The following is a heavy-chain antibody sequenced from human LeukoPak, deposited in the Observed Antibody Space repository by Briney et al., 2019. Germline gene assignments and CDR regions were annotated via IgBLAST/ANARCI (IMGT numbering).Heavy chain of an antibody. CDR1: GFSVSNDY. V-gene: IGHV3-15*01. CDR2: IKSKSDGGTI. D-gene: IGHD2-21*02. CDR3: TIATFCGGDCGDS. Sequence: GGSLRLSCAASGFSVSNDYINWVRQAPGKGLEWVGRIKSKSDGGTIDYAAPVKGRFTISRDDSKHTLYLQMNSLKTEDTAVYYCTIATFCGGDCGDSWGQGTLVTVSS. J-gene: IGHJ4*02.